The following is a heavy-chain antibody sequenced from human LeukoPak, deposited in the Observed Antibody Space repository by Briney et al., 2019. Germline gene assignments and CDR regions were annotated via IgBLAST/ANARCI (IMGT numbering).Heavy chain of an antibody. D-gene: IGHD6-13*01. V-gene: IGHV3-23*01. CDR2: ISGSGGST. J-gene: IGHJ2*01. Sequence: GGSLRLSCAASGFTFSSYGMHWVRQAPGKGLEWVSAISGSGGSTYYADSVKGRFTISRENAKKSLYHQMNSLRAGDTAVYYCARATYSSTWYSRYFDLWGRGTLVTVSS. CDR3: ARATYSSTWYSRYFDL. CDR1: GFTFSSYG.